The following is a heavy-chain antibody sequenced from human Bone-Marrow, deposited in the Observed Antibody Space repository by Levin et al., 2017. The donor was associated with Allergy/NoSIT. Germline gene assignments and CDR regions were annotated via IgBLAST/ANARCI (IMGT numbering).Heavy chain of an antibody. CDR3: AKAIVGYCSGGNCEDAFDF. CDR2: LSGRGRDT. D-gene: IGHD2-15*01. Sequence: GESLKISCAASGFSFPDYAMSWVRQAPGKGLEWVSCLSGRGRDTFYADSVEGRFTISRDNSKYTVYLQMNSLRAEDTAVYYCAKAIVGYCSGGNCEDAFDFWGQGTLVTVPS. J-gene: IGHJ3*01. CDR1: GFSFPDYA. V-gene: IGHV3-23*01.